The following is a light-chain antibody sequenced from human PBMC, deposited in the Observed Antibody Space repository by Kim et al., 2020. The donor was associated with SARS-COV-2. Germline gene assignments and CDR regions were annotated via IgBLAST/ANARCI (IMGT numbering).Light chain of an antibody. V-gene: IGKV1-5*03. Sequence: ASVGDRVTISCQASQNIGTYLAWYQHKPGKAPTLLVYRASSLQGGVPSRFSGSGSETEFILTINSLQPDDFATYYCQHYNSYPYTFGQGTKLEI. J-gene: IGKJ2*01. CDR1: QNIGTY. CDR3: QHYNSYPYT. CDR2: RAS.